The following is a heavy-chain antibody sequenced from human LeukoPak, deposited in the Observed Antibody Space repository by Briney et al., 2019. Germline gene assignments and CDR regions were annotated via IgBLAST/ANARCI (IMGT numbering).Heavy chain of an antibody. D-gene: IGHD4-17*01. J-gene: IGHJ4*02. V-gene: IGHV3-23*01. CDR1: GFTFSSYA. CDR2: ISGSGGST. CDR3: AKDRGYGDYGTGVGY. Sequence: PGGSLRLSCAASGFTFSSYAMSWVRQAPGKGLEWVSAISGSGGSTYYAGSVKGRFTISRDNPKNTLYLQMNSLRAEDTAVYYCAKDRGYGDYGTGVGYWGQGTLVTVSS.